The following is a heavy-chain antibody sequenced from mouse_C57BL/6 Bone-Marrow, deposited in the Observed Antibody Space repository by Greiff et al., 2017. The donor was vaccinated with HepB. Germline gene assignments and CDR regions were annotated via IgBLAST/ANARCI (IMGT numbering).Heavy chain of an antibody. J-gene: IGHJ2*01. CDR2: IDPETGGT. V-gene: IGHV1-15*01. CDR3: TRPHPLREYFDY. Sequence: QVQLQQSGAELVRPGASVTLSCKASGYTFTDYEMHWVKQTPVHGLEWIGAIDPETGGTAYTQKFKGKAILTADKSSSTAYMELRSLTSEDSAVYYCTRPHPLREYFDYWGQGTTLTVSS. D-gene: IGHD1-1*01. CDR1: GYTFTDYE.